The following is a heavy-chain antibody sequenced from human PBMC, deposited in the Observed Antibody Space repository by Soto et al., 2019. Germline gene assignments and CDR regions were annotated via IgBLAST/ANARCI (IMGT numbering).Heavy chain of an antibody. V-gene: IGHV1-69*13. CDR2: IIPIFGTA. D-gene: IGHD5-12*01. CDR3: ARIRRRWLRNYYYYYGMDV. Sequence: SVKVSCKASGGTFSSHAISWVRQAPGQGLEWMGGIIPIFGTANYAQKFQGRVTITADESTSTAYMELSSLRSEDTAVYYCARIRRRWLRNYYYYYGMDVWGQGTTVTVSS. CDR1: GGTFSSHA. J-gene: IGHJ6*02.